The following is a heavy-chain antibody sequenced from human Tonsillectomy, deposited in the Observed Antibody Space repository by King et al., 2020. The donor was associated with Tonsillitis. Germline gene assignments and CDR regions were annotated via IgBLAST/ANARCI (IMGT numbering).Heavy chain of an antibody. D-gene: IGHD4-23*01. CDR2: ISRSSAHI. CDR1: GFTFSTYT. J-gene: IGHJ5*02. CDR3: ATDNGYGADSTS. V-gene: IGHV3-21*01. Sequence: EVQLVESGGGLVRPGGSLRLSCEASGFTFSTYTMDWVRQAPGKGLEWVSSISRSSAHIFYADSVQGRFTMSRDNAKNSLYLHMNSLRGEDTAVYYCATDNGYGADSTSWGQGTLVTVSS.